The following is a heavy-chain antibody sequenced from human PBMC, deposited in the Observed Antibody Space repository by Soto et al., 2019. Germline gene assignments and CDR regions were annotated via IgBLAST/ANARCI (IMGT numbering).Heavy chain of an antibody. D-gene: IGHD3-3*01. J-gene: IGHJ4*02. CDR2: IKSKTDGGTT. Sequence: GGSLRLSCAASGFTFSNAWMNWVRQAPGKGLEWVGRIKSKTDGGTTDYAAPVKGRFTISRDDSKNTLYLQMNSLKTEDTAVYYCTTDNYDFWSGYYTDYWGQGTLVTVSS. CDR3: TTDNYDFWSGYYTDY. V-gene: IGHV3-15*07. CDR1: GFTFSNAW.